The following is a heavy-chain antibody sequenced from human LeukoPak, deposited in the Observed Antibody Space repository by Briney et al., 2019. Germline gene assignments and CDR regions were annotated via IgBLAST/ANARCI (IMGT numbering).Heavy chain of an antibody. D-gene: IGHD2-15*01. CDR1: GGSISIYY. CDR3: VRPPSSGGLYYFDY. CDR2: INYSGST. J-gene: IGHJ4*02. Sequence: PADTLSLMCTLDGGSISIYYWSWTRQPPEEGLEWIGYINYSGSTKYNPPLKSRVTISVDTSKNHCSLKMRSVTAADTAFYYCVRPPSSGGLYYFDYWGQGSLGTVSS. V-gene: IGHV4-59*08.